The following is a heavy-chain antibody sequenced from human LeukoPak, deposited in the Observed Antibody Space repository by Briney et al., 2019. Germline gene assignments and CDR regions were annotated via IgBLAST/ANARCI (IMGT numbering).Heavy chain of an antibody. CDR2: ISAYNGNT. J-gene: IGHJ1*01. Sequence: GASVKVSCKASGYTFTGYYMHWVRQAPGQGLEWMGWISAYNGNTNYAQKLQGRVTMTTDTSTSTAYMELRSLRSDDTAVYYCARDHPLAEYFQHWGQGTLVTVSS. CDR1: GYTFTGYY. V-gene: IGHV1-18*04. CDR3: ARDHPLAEYFQH.